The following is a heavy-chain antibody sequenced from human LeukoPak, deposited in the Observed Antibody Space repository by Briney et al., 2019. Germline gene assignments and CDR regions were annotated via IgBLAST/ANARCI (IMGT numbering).Heavy chain of an antibody. J-gene: IGHJ2*01. CDR1: GFTFSSYS. CDR2: ISSSSSYI. Sequence: GGSLRLSCAASGFTFSSYSMNWVRQAPGKGLEWVSSISSSSSYIYYADSVKGRFTISRDNAKNSLYLQMNSLRAEDTAVYYCARGGDDIVVVPAALGYFDLWGRGTLVTVSS. D-gene: IGHD2-2*01. CDR3: ARGGDDIVVVPAALGYFDL. V-gene: IGHV3-21*01.